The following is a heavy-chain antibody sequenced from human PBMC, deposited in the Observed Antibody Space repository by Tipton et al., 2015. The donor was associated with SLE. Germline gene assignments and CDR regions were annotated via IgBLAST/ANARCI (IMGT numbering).Heavy chain of an antibody. CDR1: GFIFDDYA. J-gene: IGHJ5*02. Sequence: GSLRLSCAASGFIFDDYAMSWVRQAPGKGLEWISGISWNGDITGYADSVKGRFTISRDNAKKSLHLQMNSLRVEDTAFYYCARAGEENYFDPWGQGTLVTVPS. CDR2: ISWNGDIT. V-gene: IGHV3-20*04. D-gene: IGHD1-7*01. CDR3: ARAGEENYFDP.